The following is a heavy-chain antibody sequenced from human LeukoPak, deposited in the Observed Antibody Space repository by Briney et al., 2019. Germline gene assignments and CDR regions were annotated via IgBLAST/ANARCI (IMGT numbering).Heavy chain of an antibody. Sequence: SVKVSCKASGGTFSSYAISWVRQAPGQGLEWMGRIIPILGIANYAQKFQGRVTITADKSTSTAYMELSSRRSEDTAVYYCARDRSGSYYFDYWGQGTLVTVSS. CDR3: ARDRSGSYYFDY. D-gene: IGHD1-26*01. CDR2: IIPILGIA. CDR1: GGTFSSYA. V-gene: IGHV1-69*04. J-gene: IGHJ4*02.